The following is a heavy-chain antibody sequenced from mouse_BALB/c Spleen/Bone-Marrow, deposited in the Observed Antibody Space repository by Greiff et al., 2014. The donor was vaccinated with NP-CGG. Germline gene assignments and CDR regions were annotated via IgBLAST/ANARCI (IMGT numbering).Heavy chain of an antibody. V-gene: IGHV3-2*02. CDR2: ISYSGRT. D-gene: IGHD2-13*01. Sequence: VQLQQSGPGLVKPSQSLSLTCTVTGYSITSAYVCNWIRQFPGNKLEWMGYISYSGRTNFNPSLKSRISFTRATSKNQFFLQLNTMTTEDAATYYCARWAGEYAMDSWGQGTSVTASS. CDR1: GYSITSAYV. J-gene: IGHJ4*01. CDR3: ARWAGEYAMDS.